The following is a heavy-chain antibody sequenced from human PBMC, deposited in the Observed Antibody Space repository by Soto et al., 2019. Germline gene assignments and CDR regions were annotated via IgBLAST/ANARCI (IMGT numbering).Heavy chain of an antibody. D-gene: IGHD3-22*01. CDR2: ISSSSSYI. V-gene: IGHV3-21*01. J-gene: IGHJ3*02. CDR1: GFTFSSYG. Sequence: GGSLRLSCAASGFTFSSYGIHWVRQAPGKGLEWVSSISSSSSYIYYADSVKGRFTISRDNAKNSLYLQMNSLRAEDTAVYYCAREQTYYYDSSGLRMDAFDIWGQGTMVTVSS. CDR3: AREQTYYYDSSGLRMDAFDI.